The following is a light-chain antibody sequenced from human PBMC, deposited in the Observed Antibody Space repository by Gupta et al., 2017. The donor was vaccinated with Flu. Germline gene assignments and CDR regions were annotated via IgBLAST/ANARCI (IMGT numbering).Light chain of an antibody. Sequence: DLVLTQSPLYLPVTPGEPASISCRSSQSLLHSNGYNYLDWYLQKPGQSPQLLIYLGSNRASGVPDRFSGSGSGTDFTLKISRVEAEDVGVYYCMQARKTIFTFGPGTKVDIK. CDR2: LGS. V-gene: IGKV2-28*01. CDR3: MQARKTIFT. J-gene: IGKJ3*01. CDR1: QSLLHSNGYNY.